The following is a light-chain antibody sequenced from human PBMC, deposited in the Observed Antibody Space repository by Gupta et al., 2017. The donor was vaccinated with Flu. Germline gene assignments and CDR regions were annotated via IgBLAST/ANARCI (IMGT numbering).Light chain of an antibody. CDR1: QSLGSN. V-gene: IGKV3-15*01. CDR2: SAS. Sequence: PATLSVSPGERATLSCSASQSLGSNLAWYQQRPGQAPRLLIFSASTRAIGLPARFSGSGSGTEFTLTITSLQSEDFAIYYCQQVNFWPKTFGQGTKVEIK. CDR3: QQVNFWPKT. J-gene: IGKJ1*01.